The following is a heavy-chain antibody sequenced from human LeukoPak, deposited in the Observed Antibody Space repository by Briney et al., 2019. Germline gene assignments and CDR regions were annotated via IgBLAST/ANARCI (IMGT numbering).Heavy chain of an antibody. D-gene: IGHD2-15*01. CDR2: INPNSGAR. Sequence: ASVKVSCKASGYTFSGNYMHWVRQAPGQGLEWMGWINPNSGARNYAQKFQDRVTLTTDTSISTAYMELRRLRSDDTAVYYCTRVGVGIVPFDYWGQGTRVTVSS. CDR3: TRVGVGIVPFDY. J-gene: IGHJ4*02. CDR1: GYTFSGNY. V-gene: IGHV1-2*02.